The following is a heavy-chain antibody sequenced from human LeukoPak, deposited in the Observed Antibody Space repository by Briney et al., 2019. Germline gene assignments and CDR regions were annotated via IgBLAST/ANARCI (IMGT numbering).Heavy chain of an antibody. CDR3: ARVLSTIFGVVIGHAFDI. CDR1: GYTFTSYG. J-gene: IGHJ3*02. CDR2: ISAYNGNT. D-gene: IGHD3-3*01. V-gene: IGHV1-18*01. Sequence: ASVKVSCKASGYTFTSYGISWVRQAPGQGLEWMGWISAYNGNTNYAQKLQGRVTMTTDTSTSTAHMELRSLRSDDTAVYYCARVLSTIFGVVIGHAFDIWGQGTMVTVSS.